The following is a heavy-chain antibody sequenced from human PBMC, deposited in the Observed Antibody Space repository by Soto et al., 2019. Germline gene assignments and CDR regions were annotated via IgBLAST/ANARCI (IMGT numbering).Heavy chain of an antibody. CDR3: AVGSSSWHFATYYYYGMDV. CDR1: GFTFTSSA. D-gene: IGHD6-13*01. CDR2: IVVGSGNT. Sequence: VASVKVSCKASGFTFTSSAVQWVRQARGQRLEWIGWIVVGSGNTNYAQKFQERVTITRDISTSTAYMELSSLRSEDTAVYYCAVGSSSWHFATYYYYGMDVWG. V-gene: IGHV1-58*01. J-gene: IGHJ6*02.